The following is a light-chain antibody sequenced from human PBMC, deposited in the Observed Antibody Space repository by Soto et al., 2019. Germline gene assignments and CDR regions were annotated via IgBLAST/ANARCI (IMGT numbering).Light chain of an antibody. CDR2: EVS. J-gene: IGLJ3*02. Sequence: SVPTPPASVSGSPGQSSTISCTGTSSDIGGYKYVSWYQQHPGKAPKLIIFEVSNRPSGVSDRFSGSNSGNTASLTISGLQAEDEADYDCTSYSRYSVLVFGGGTKVTVL. V-gene: IGLV2-14*01. CDR3: TSYSRYSVLV. CDR1: SSDIGGYKY.